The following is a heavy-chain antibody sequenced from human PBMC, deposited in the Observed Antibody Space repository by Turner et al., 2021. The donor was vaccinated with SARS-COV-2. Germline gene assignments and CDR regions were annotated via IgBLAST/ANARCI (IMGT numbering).Heavy chain of an antibody. CDR1: GFTFSSYG. CDR2: ISYDGSNK. V-gene: IGHV3-30*18. CDR3: AKVGLGSYGPFDY. D-gene: IGHD5-18*01. J-gene: IGHJ4*02. Sequence: QVQLVEAGGGVVQPGRSLRLPCAASGFTFSSYGMHWVRQAPGKGLGWVAVISYDGSNKYYAASVKGRFTISRDNSKNTLYLQMNSLRAEDTAVYYCAKVGLGSYGPFDYWGQGTLVTVSS.